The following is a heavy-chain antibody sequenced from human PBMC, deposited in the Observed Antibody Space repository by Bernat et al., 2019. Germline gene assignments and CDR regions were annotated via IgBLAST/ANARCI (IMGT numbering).Heavy chain of an antibody. J-gene: IGHJ4*02. CDR1: GGSISSSSYY. D-gene: IGHD6-19*01. CDR2: IYYSVST. Sequence: QLQLQESGPGLVKPSETLSLTCTVSGGSISSSSYYWGWIRQPPGKGLEWIGSIYYSVSTYYNPSLKSRVTISVDTSKNQFSLKLSSVTAADTAVYYCARIRGSGWYSDYWGQGTLVTVSS. CDR3: ARIRGSGWYSDY. V-gene: IGHV4-39*01.